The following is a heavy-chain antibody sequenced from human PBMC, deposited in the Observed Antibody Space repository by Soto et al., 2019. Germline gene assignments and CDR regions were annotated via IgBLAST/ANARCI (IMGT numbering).Heavy chain of an antibody. V-gene: IGHV3-30*18. D-gene: IGHD2-15*01. CDR3: AKGVVVATTYVQH. Sequence: QVQLVESGGGVVQPGRSLRLSCAAHRFTFSSYGIQWVRQAPGKGLEWVAVISYDGSDKYYADSVKGRFTISRDNSNNTLYLQMDSLRAEGTAVYYCAKGVVVATTYVQHWGQGTLVTVSS. J-gene: IGHJ1*01. CDR1: RFTFSSYG. CDR2: ISYDGSDK.